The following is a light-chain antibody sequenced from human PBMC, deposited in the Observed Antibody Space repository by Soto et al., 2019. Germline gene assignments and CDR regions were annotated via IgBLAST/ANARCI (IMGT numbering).Light chain of an antibody. V-gene: IGKV1-9*01. Sequence: DIQLTQSPSFLSASVGDRVTITCRASQDITSYLAWYQQKPGKAPKLLIFAASTLQSGVPARFSGDTSGTEFTLTVSSLQPEDVATYYGEQLKIRPHFTFGPGTKVDI. CDR1: QDITSY. CDR2: AAS. J-gene: IGKJ3*01. CDR3: EQLKIRPHFT.